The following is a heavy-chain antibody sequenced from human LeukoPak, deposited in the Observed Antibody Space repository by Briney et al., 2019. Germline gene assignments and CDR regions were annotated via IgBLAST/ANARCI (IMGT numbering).Heavy chain of an antibody. V-gene: IGHV3-21*01. J-gene: IGHJ4*02. D-gene: IGHD3-16*02. CDR2: ISSSSSYI. CDR1: GFTFSSYS. Sequence: GGSLRLSCAASGFTFSSYSMNWVRQAPGKGLEWVSSISSSSSYIYYADSVKGRFTISRDNAKNSLYLQMNSLRAEDTAVYYCLPMITIGGVLVNWGQGTLVTVSS. CDR3: LPMITIGGVLVN.